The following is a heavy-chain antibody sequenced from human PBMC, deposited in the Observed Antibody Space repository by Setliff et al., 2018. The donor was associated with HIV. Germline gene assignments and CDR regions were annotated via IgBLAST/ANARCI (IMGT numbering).Heavy chain of an antibody. D-gene: IGHD3-16*02. Sequence: GESLKISCAASGFTFSNYGIHWVRQTPGKGLEWVAVIWYDGSIKFYADSVKGRFTISRDNSKKIVFLQMNSLRVEDTAVYYCARAQGIIAPDYWGQGTQVTVSS. CDR3: ARAQGIIAPDY. V-gene: IGHV3-33*01. CDR1: GFTFSNYG. CDR2: IWYDGSIK. J-gene: IGHJ4*02.